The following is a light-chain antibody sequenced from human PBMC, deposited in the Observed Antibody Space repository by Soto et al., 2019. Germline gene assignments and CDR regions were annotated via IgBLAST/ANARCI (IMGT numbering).Light chain of an antibody. CDR1: QSISIY. Sequence: DIQMTQSPSSLSASVGDRVTISCRASQSISIYLNWYQQKPGKAPKLLIYAASSLQSGVPSRFSGSGSGTDFTLTISSLQPEDFATYYCQQSYGTPFTFGPGTKVDIK. J-gene: IGKJ3*01. CDR3: QQSYGTPFT. V-gene: IGKV1-39*01. CDR2: AAS.